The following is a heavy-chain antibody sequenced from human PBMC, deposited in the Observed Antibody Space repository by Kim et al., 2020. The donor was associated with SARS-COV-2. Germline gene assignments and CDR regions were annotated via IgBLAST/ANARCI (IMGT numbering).Heavy chain of an antibody. CDR3: ASEIAGETNDFEN. J-gene: IGHJ4*02. V-gene: IGHV1-3*01. CDR1: GHTFTTYG. Sequence: ASVNVSCKASGHTFTTYGFHWVRQAPGQRLEWMGWINAGNGNKKDSQKFQGRVTITRDTSASTAYMELSSLKSEDTAVYYCASEIAGETNDFENWGQGT. CDR2: INAGNGNK. D-gene: IGHD2-8*01.